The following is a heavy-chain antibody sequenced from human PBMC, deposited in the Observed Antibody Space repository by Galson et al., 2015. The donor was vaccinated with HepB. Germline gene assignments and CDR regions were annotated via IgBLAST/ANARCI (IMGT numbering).Heavy chain of an antibody. Sequence: SLRLSCAASGFTFSSFWMSWVRQAPGKGLEWVANIKQDGSEKNFVDSVKGRFSISKDNAKNSLYLQMNGLRAEDTAVYYCARAGLGYCTDGSCYGLGFDYWGQGALVTVSS. CDR1: GFTFSSFW. CDR2: IKQDGSEK. V-gene: IGHV3-7*03. D-gene: IGHD2-15*01. CDR3: ARAGLGYCTDGSCYGLGFDY. J-gene: IGHJ4*02.